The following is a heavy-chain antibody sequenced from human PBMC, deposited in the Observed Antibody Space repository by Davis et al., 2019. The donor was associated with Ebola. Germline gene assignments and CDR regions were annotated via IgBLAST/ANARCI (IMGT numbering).Heavy chain of an antibody. V-gene: IGHV4-61*08. CDR3: ARTERRLERFDY. J-gene: IGHJ4*02. D-gene: IGHD5-24*01. Sequence: MPSETLSLTCTVSGGSVSSGGHYWNWIRQPPGKGLEWIGYVYNSGSTNYNPSLKSRVTISLDTSKNQLSLKVSSVTAAATAVYYCARTERRLERFDYWGQGTLVTVSS. CDR1: GGSVSSGGHY. CDR2: VYNSGST.